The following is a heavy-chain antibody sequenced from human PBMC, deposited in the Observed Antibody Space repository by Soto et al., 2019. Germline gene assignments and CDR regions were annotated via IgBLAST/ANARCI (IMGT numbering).Heavy chain of an antibody. CDR3: GRVERYAGEFTPNGDR. J-gene: IGHJ5*02. V-gene: IGHV4-39*01. CDR2: IYYTGNT. Sequence: SETLSLTCTVSGDSLRSSYHYWGWIRQLPGKGLEWIGSIYYTGNTYYNPSHKSRVSISVDMATNEISLRLRAESVADTAVYYCGRVERYAGEFTPNGDRWGQGALVTVS. D-gene: IGHD3-16*01. CDR1: GDSLRSSYHY.